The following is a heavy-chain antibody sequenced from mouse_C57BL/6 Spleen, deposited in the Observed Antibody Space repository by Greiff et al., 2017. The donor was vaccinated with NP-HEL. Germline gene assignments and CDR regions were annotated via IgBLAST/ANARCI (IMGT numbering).Heavy chain of an antibody. CDR1: GYTFTSYW. Sequence: VQLQQPGAELVRPGTSVQLSCKASGYTFTSYWMHWVKQRPGQGLEWIGVIDPSDSYTNYNQKFKGKATLTVDTSSSTAYMQLSSLTSEDSAVYYCARSDGSSYRTYYAMDYWGQGTSVTVSS. D-gene: IGHD1-1*01. CDR2: IDPSDSYT. CDR3: ARSDGSSYRTYYAMDY. J-gene: IGHJ4*01. V-gene: IGHV1-59*01.